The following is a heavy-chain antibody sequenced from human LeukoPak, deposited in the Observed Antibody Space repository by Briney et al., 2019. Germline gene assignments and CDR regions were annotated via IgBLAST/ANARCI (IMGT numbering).Heavy chain of an antibody. V-gene: IGHV3-30*03. CDR1: GLTLNNFG. D-gene: IGHD4-17*01. J-gene: IGHJ3*02. Sequence: PGRSLRLSCAATGLTLNNFGMNWVRQAPGKGLEWVAIISYDGSDKYYADSVKGRFTISRDISNNTVYLQMNSLRAGDTALYFCARDSVGFGDYSGAFDTWGQGTVVTVSS. CDR2: ISYDGSDK. CDR3: ARDSVGFGDYSGAFDT.